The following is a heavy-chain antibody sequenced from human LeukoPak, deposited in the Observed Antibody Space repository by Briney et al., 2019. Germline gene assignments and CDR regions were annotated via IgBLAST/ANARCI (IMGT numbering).Heavy chain of an antibody. CDR2: INAGNGNT. D-gene: IGHD6-13*01. CDR3: ARGPGAAADPDY. J-gene: IGHJ4*02. V-gene: IGHV1-3*01. Sequence: ASVKVSCKASGYTFTSYAMHWVRQAPGQRLECMGWINAGNGNTKYSQKFQGRVTITRDTSASTAYMALSSLRSDDTAVYYCARGPGAAADPDYWGQGTLVTVSS. CDR1: GYTFTSYA.